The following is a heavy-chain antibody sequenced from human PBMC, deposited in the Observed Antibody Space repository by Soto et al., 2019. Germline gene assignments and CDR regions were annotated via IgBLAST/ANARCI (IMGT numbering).Heavy chain of an antibody. J-gene: IGHJ5*02. D-gene: IGHD3-3*01. V-gene: IGHV4-31*03. CDR3: ARADFWSGYYAPREQQNPDTWFDP. CDR1: GGSISSGGYY. CDR2: IYYSGST. Sequence: TSETLSLTCTVSGGSISSGGYYWSWIRQHPGKGLEWIGHIYYSGSTYYNPSLKSRVTISVDTSKNQFSLKLSSVTAADTAVYYCARADFWSGYYAPREQQNPDTWFDPWGQGTLVTVSS.